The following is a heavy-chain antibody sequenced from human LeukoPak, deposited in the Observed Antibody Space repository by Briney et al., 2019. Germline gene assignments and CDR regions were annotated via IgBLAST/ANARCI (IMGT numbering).Heavy chain of an antibody. CDR3: ARTSYYDSSGLSY. CDR1: GFTFSSYS. D-gene: IGHD3-22*01. Sequence: GGSLRLSCAASGFTFSSYSMNWVRRAPGKGLEWVSSISSSSSYIYYTDSVKGRFTISRDNAKNSLYLQMNSLRAEDTAVYYCARTSYYDSSGLSYWGQGTLVTVSS. J-gene: IGHJ4*02. V-gene: IGHV3-21*01. CDR2: ISSSSSYI.